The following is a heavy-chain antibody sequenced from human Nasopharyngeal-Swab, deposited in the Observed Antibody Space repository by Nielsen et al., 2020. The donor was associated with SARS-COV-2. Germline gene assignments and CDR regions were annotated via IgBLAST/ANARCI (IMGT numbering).Heavy chain of an antibody. CDR3: ARDLGYNWNYHYYYGMDV. J-gene: IGHJ6*02. Sequence: GESLQISCTTSGFTFGDYAMSWVRKAPGKGLEWVSVINSGGSTYYADSVKGRFTISRDNSKNTLYLQMNSLRAENTAVYYCARDLGYNWNYHYYYGMDVWGQGTTVTVSS. V-gene: IGHV3-53*01. D-gene: IGHD1-7*01. CDR1: GFTFGDYA. CDR2: INSGGST.